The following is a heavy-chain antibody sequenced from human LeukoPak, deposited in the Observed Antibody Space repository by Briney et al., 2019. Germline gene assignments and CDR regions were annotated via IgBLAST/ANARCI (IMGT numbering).Heavy chain of an antibody. CDR2: IYPRDGST. CDR3: ARDQEGFDY. V-gene: IGHV1-46*01. J-gene: IGHJ4*02. CDR1: GYTFTSNY. Sequence: ASVKVSCKASGYTFTSNYIHWVRQAPGQGLEWRGMIYPRDGSTSYAQKFQGRVTVTRDTSTSTVHMELSGLRSEDTAVYYCARDQEGFDYWGQGTLVTVSS.